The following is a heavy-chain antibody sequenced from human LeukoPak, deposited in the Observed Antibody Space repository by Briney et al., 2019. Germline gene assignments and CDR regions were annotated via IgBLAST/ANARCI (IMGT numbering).Heavy chain of an antibody. V-gene: IGHV1-18*01. Sequence: AASVKVSCKTSGYTFTSFAISWVRQAPGQGLEWMGWISTYNGNTRYAQKVQGRITMTTDTSTSTASMELRSLGSDDTAVYYCAREVPTIGDFDYWGQGTLVTVSS. J-gene: IGHJ4*02. CDR1: GYTFTSFA. CDR2: ISTYNGNT. CDR3: AREVPTIGDFDY. D-gene: IGHD5-12*01.